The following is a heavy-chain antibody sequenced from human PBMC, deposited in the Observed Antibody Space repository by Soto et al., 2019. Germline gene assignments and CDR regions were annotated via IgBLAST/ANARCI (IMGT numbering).Heavy chain of an antibody. CDR1: GYTFSDYY. Sequence: QVHLVQSGAEVKKPGTSVKVSCKTSGYTFSDYYIHWVRQAPGQGLEWMGRINCDSSGTTYAQQFQGRVTMTRDTXXXXXXXXXXXXXXXXXXXXXXXXXLVGYDAFDLWGQGTLVAVS. CDR2: INCDSSGT. V-gene: IGHV1-2*02. CDR3: XXXLVGYDAFDL. D-gene: IGHD5-12*01. J-gene: IGHJ3*01.